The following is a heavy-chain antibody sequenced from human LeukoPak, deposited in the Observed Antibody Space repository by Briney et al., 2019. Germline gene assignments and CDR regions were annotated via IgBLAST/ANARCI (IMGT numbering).Heavy chain of an antibody. CDR1: GYTFTSYG. V-gene: IGHV1-18*01. Sequence: ASVKVSCKASGYTFTSYGISWVRQAPGQGVEWMGWISAYNGNTNYAQKLQGRVTMTTDTSTSTAYMELRSLRSDDTAVYYCARDGHSPNHYDSSGYYFDYWGQGTLVTVSS. CDR3: ARDGHSPNHYDSSGYYFDY. D-gene: IGHD3-22*01. CDR2: ISAYNGNT. J-gene: IGHJ4*02.